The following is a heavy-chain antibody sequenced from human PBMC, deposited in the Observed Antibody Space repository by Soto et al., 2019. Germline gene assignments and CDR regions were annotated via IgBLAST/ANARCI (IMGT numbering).Heavy chain of an antibody. CDR2: ISPYNGNT. Sequence: QVQLVQSGAEVKKPGASVKVSCKASGYTFTSYGVSWVRQAPGQGLEWMGWISPYNGNTEYAQKLQGRVTMTTDTSTSTAYMEPRSLRSDDTAVYYCARDNHDPTRYSGTYYVWFDPWGQGTLVTVSS. J-gene: IGHJ5*02. D-gene: IGHD1-26*01. CDR1: GYTFTSYG. CDR3: ARDNHDPTRYSGTYYVWFDP. V-gene: IGHV1-18*01.